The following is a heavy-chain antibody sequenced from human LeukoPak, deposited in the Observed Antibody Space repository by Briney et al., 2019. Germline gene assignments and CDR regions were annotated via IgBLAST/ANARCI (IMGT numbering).Heavy chain of an antibody. V-gene: IGHV4-59*01. D-gene: IGHD1-26*01. J-gene: IGHJ4*02. CDR1: GGSISSYY. CDR3: ARCDLMGASDFDY. CDR2: INYSGNT. Sequence: SETLSLTCTVSGGSISSYYWSWIRQPPGKGLEWIGYINYSGNTNYNPSLKSRVTISVDTSKNQFSLKLSSVTAADTAVYYCARCDLMGASDFDYWGQGTLVTVSS.